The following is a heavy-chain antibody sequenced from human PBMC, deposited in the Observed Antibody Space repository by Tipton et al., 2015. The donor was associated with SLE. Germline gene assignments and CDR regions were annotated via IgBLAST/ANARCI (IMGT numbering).Heavy chain of an antibody. V-gene: IGHV4-39*07. D-gene: IGHD6-6*01. Sequence: TLSLTCTVSGGSISSHYWGWIRQPPGKGLEWIGSIYHSGSTYYNPSLKSRVTISVDTSKNQISLKLSSVTAADTAVYYCARLKIGRPQERYFDLWGRGTLLTVSS. CDR2: IYHSGST. CDR1: GGSISSHY. CDR3: ARLKIGRPQERYFDL. J-gene: IGHJ2*01.